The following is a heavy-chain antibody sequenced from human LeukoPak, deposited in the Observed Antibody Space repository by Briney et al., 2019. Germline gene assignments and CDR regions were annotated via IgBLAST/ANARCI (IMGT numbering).Heavy chain of an antibody. CDR2: IYYSGST. Sequence: PSETLSLTCTVSGGSISSYYWSWIRQPPGKGLEWIGYIYYSGSTNYNPSLKSRVTISVDTSKNQFSLKLSSVTAADTAVYYCARSIPRTGTTLNWGQGTLVTVSS. CDR3: ARSIPRTGTTLN. J-gene: IGHJ4*02. D-gene: IGHD1-7*01. V-gene: IGHV4-59*01. CDR1: GGSISSYY.